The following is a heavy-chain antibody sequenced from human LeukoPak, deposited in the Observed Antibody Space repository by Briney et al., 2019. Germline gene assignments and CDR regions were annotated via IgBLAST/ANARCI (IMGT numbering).Heavy chain of an antibody. CDR3: ARETYGSGNNWFDP. Sequence: SVKVSCKASGGTFSSYAISWVRQAPGQGLEWMGRIIPILGIANYAQKFQGRVTITADKSTSTAYMELSSLRSEDTAVYYCARETYGSGNNWFDPWGQGTLVTVSS. J-gene: IGHJ5*02. D-gene: IGHD3-10*01. CDR1: GGTFSSYA. CDR2: IIPILGIA. V-gene: IGHV1-69*04.